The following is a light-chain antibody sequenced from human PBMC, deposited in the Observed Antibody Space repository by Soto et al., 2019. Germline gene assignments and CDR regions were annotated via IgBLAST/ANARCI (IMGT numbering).Light chain of an antibody. J-gene: IGKJ1*01. Sequence: DIQMTQSPSSVAASVGDRVTITCRASQGISSWLACYQQKPGKAPKLLIYDASSLESGVPSRFSGSGSGTEFTLTISSLQPDDFATYYCQQYNSYSTWTFGQGTKVDIK. CDR2: DAS. CDR1: QGISSW. V-gene: IGKV1-5*01. CDR3: QQYNSYSTWT.